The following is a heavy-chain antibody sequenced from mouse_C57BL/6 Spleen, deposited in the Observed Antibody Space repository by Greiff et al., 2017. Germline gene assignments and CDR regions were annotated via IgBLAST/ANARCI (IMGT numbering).Heavy chain of an antibody. V-gene: IGHV1-82*01. CDR2: IYPGDGDT. CDR1: GYAFSSSW. J-gene: IGHJ4*01. Sequence: QVQLQQSGPELVKPGASVKISCKASGYAFSSSWMNWVKQRPGKGLEWIGRIYPGDGDTNYNGKFKGKATLTADTSSSTAYMQLSSLTSEDSAVYFCARSVLYYYGSSHYYAMDYWGQGTSVTVSS. D-gene: IGHD1-1*01. CDR3: ARSVLYYYGSSHYYAMDY.